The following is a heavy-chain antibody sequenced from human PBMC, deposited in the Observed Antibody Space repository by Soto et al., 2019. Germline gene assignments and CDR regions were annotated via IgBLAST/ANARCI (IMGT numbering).Heavy chain of an antibody. V-gene: IGHV3-23*01. J-gene: IGHJ4*02. CDR1: GFTFSRHG. D-gene: IGHD6-13*01. Sequence: QPGGSLRLSCVASGFTFSRHGLSWVRQAPGKGLEWVSTINPSGDSTFYADSVKGRFTISRDNSKNTVYLQMNSLSVGDTAVYLCAKVAVSTAGSFGYWRQGALVTVSS. CDR3: AKVAVSTAGSFGY. CDR2: INPSGDST.